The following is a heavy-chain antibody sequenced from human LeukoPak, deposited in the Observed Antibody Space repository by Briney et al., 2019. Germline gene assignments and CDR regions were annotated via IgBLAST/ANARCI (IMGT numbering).Heavy chain of an antibody. D-gene: IGHD1-26*01. Sequence: GGSLRLSCAASGFTISNYETNWVRQAPGKGLEWVSYISTSGGIIHYADSVKGRITISRDNSKNTLYLQMNSLRAEDTALYYCAKVAEVGATGYYYYMDVWGKGTTVTVSS. V-gene: IGHV3-23*01. CDR2: ISTSGGII. CDR1: GFTISNYE. J-gene: IGHJ6*03. CDR3: AKVAEVGATGYYYYMDV.